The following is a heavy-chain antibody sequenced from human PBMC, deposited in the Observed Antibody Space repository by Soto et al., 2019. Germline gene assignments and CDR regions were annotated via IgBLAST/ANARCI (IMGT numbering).Heavy chain of an antibody. D-gene: IGHD5-18*01. Sequence: QGQLQESGPGLVKPSETLSLTCTVSGGSISSYYWSWIRQPPGKGLEWIGYIHSSGSTNYSPSLKSLVTIAVDTSKNHFSLKLSSVTAADTAVYYWARVANEGYSDGPNDAFDVWGQGTMFTVSS. J-gene: IGHJ3*01. CDR3: ARVANEGYSDGPNDAFDV. CDR2: IHSSGST. CDR1: GGSISSYY. V-gene: IGHV4-59*01.